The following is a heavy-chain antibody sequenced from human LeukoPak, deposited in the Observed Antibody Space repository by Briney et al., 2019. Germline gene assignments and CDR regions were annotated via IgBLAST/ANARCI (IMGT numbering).Heavy chain of an antibody. D-gene: IGHD1-26*01. CDR1: GFTFSSYA. CDR2: ISGSGGST. J-gene: IGHJ4*02. CDR3: AKDTYSGSYGLNY. V-gene: IGHV3-23*01. Sequence: PGGSMRLSCAASGFTFSSYAMSWVRQAPGKGLEWVSAISGSGGSTYYADSVKGRFTISRDNSKNTLYLQMNSLRAEDTAVYYCAKDTYSGSYGLNYWGQGTLVTVSS.